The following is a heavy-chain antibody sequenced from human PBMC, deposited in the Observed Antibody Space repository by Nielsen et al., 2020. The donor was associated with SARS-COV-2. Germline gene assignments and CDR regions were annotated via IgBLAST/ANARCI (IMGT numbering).Heavy chain of an antibody. Sequence: GESLKISCAASGFTFSSYEMNWVCQAPGKGLEWVSYISSSSSYTNYADSVKGRFTISRDNAKNSLYLQMNSLRAEDTAVYYCARVGNSGGSYYGDCWGQGTLVTVSS. D-gene: IGHD1-26*01. V-gene: IGHV3-21*05. CDR3: ARVGNSGGSYYGDC. J-gene: IGHJ4*02. CDR1: GFTFSSYE. CDR2: ISSSSSYT.